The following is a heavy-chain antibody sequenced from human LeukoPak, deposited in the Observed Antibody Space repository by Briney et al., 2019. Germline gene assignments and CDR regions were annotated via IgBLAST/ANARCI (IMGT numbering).Heavy chain of an antibody. CDR3: ASYLTSIPSGMDV. CDR2: ISTDGSTT. V-gene: IGHV3-74*01. CDR1: GFTFSRYW. D-gene: IGHD2/OR15-2a*01. J-gene: IGHJ6*02. Sequence: GGSLRLSCAASGFTFSRYWMHWLRQAPGKGLVWVSRISTDGSTTTYADSVKGRFTISRDNGKNTLYLQMNSLIAEDTAVYYCASYLTSIPSGMDVWGQGTPVTVSS.